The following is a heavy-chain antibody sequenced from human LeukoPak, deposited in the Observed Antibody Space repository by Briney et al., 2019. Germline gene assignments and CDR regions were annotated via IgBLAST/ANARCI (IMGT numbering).Heavy chain of an antibody. CDR3: ARVANIAAAGTVWFDY. CDR1: GYTFTSYY. D-gene: IGHD6-13*01. J-gene: IGHJ4*02. V-gene: IGHV1-46*01. CDR2: INPSGGST. Sequence: GASVKVSCKASGYTFTSYYMHWVRQAPGQGLEWMGIINPSGGSTSYAQKFQGRVTMTRDTPTSTVYMELSSLRSEDTAVYYCARVANIAAAGTVWFDYWGQGTLVTVSS.